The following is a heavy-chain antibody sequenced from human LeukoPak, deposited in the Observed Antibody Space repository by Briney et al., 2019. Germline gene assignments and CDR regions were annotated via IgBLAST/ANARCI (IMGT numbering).Heavy chain of an antibody. D-gene: IGHD2-21*02. CDR2: INVGNANT. Sequence: ASVTVSCKASGYTFTTYAIHWVRQAPGQGLEWMGWINVGNANTRCSQKFQGRVTITRDTSASTAYIEMSSLRSEDTAVYYCARAYCGGDCYNDYWGQGTLVTVSS. CDR1: GYTFTTYA. CDR3: ARAYCGGDCYNDY. J-gene: IGHJ4*02. V-gene: IGHV1-3*01.